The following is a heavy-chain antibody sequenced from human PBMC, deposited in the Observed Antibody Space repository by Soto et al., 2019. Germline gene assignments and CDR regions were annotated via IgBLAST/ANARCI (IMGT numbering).Heavy chain of an antibody. J-gene: IGHJ6*02. D-gene: IGHD2-2*01. Sequence: LRLSCAASGFTFSSYAMSWVRQAPGKGLEWVSAISGSGGSTYYADSVKGRFTISRDNSKNTLYLQMNSLRAEDTAVYYCAKGGAPADPYYYGMDVWGQGTTVTVSS. V-gene: IGHV3-23*01. CDR1: GFTFSSYA. CDR2: ISGSGGST. CDR3: AKGGAPADPYYYGMDV.